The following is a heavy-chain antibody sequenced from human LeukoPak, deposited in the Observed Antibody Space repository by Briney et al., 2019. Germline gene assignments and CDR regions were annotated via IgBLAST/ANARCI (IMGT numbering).Heavy chain of an antibody. J-gene: IGHJ1*01. CDR1: GGSISSYY. Sequence: SETLSLTCTVSGGSISSYYWSWIRQPPGKGLEWIGYIYYSGSTNYNPSLKSRVTISVDTSKNQFSLKLSSVTAADTAVYYCAGSITMVRGVTSGPTLKYFQHWGQGTLVTVSS. D-gene: IGHD3-10*01. CDR3: AGSITMVRGVTSGPTLKYFQH. CDR2: IYYSGST. V-gene: IGHV4-59*08.